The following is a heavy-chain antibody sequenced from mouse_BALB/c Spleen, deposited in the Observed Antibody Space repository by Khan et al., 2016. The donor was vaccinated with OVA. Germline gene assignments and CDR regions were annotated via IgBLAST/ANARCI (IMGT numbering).Heavy chain of an antibody. CDR1: GYTFTSYW. CDR2: IDPSDSYT. Sequence: QVQLQQSGAELVKPGASVKLSCKASGYTFTSYWMHWVKQRPGQGLEWIGEIDPSDSYTNYNQKFKSKATLTVGKSYSTAYMQLSSLTSEDSSVYSCVRSYFYGSSTWFAFWGQWTLVTVSA. V-gene: IGHV1-69*02. D-gene: IGHD1-1*01. CDR3: VRSYFYGSSTWFAF. J-gene: IGHJ3*01.